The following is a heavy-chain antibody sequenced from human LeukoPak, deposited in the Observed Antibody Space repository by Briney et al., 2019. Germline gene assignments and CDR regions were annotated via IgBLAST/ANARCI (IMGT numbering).Heavy chain of an antibody. D-gene: IGHD6-19*01. CDR3: VREFRMTVSGMSPRLFDY. Sequence: PGGSLRLSCAASGFTFSTYWMHWVRQAPGKGLVWVSRSNIDGRSTTYADSVKGRFTISRDNAKNTMFLQMNSLRAEDTAMYYCVREFRMTVSGMSPRLFDYWGQGTLVTVSS. CDR2: SNIDGRST. J-gene: IGHJ4*02. V-gene: IGHV3-74*01. CDR1: GFTFSTYW.